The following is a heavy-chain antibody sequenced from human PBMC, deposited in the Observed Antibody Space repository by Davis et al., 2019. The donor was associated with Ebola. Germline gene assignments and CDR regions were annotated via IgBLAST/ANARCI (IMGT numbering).Heavy chain of an antibody. CDR2: ISYDGSNK. CDR3: AKHRSGWIDY. Sequence: GESLKISCAASGFTFSSYGMHWVRQAPGKGLEWVAVISYDGSNKYYADPVKGRFTISRDNSKNTLYLQMNSLRAEDTAVYYCAKHRSGWIDYWGQGTLVTVSS. CDR1: GFTFSSYG. V-gene: IGHV3-30*18. D-gene: IGHD6-19*01. J-gene: IGHJ4*02.